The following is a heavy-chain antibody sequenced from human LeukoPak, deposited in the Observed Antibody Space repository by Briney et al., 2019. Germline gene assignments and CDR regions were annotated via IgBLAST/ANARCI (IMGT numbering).Heavy chain of an antibody. J-gene: IGHJ4*02. CDR3: ARQKVGATTIFDY. CDR2: ISSSSSYI. D-gene: IGHD1-26*01. CDR1: GFTFSSYT. V-gene: IGHV3-21*04. Sequence: GGSLRLSCAASGFTFSSYTMNWVRQAPGKGLEWVSSISSSSSYIYYADSMKGRFTISRDNVKSSLYLQMNSLRADDTAVYYCARQKVGATTIFDYWGQGTLVTVSS.